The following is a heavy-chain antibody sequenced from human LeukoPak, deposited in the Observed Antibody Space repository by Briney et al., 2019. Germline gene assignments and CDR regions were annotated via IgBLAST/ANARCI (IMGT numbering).Heavy chain of an antibody. CDR1: GFTFSSYS. CDR2: ISSSSSTI. CDR3: ARGVFIPYCGGDCYYDY. J-gene: IGHJ4*02. Sequence: GGSLRLSCAASGFTFSSYSMNWVRQAPGKGLEWVSYISSSSSTIYYADSVKGRFTISRDNAKNSLYLQMNSLRDEDTAVYYCARGVFIPYCGGDCYYDYWGQGTLVTVSS. D-gene: IGHD2-21*02. V-gene: IGHV3-48*02.